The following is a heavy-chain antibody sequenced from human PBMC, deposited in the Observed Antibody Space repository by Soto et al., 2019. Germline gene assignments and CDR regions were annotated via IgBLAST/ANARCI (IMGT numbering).Heavy chain of an antibody. Sequence: ASVKVSCKASGYTFTSYYMHWVRQAPGQGLEWMGIINPSGGSTSYAQKFQGRVTMTRDTSTSTVYVELSSLRSEDTAVYYCARDPRPIAAAGRGYFDYWGQGTLVTVSS. CDR1: GYTFTSYY. D-gene: IGHD6-13*01. CDR2: INPSGGST. J-gene: IGHJ4*02. CDR3: ARDPRPIAAAGRGYFDY. V-gene: IGHV1-46*01.